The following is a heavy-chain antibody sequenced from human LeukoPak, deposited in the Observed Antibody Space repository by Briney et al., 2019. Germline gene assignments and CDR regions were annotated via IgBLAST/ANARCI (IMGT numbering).Heavy chain of an antibody. D-gene: IGHD5-18*01. V-gene: IGHV3-49*04. J-gene: IGHJ4*02. CDR3: VRVVTRVIFDY. CDR1: GFTFGDYA. CDR2: IRSKAYGVTT. Sequence: QPGRSLLLSCTASGFTFGDYAMSWVRQAPGKGLEWVGFIRSKAYGVTTEYAASVKGRFTISRDESKSIAYLQMNSLKTEDTAVYYCVRVVTRVIFDYWGQGTLVTVSS.